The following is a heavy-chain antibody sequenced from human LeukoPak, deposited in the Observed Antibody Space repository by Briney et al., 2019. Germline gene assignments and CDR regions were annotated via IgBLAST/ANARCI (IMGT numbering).Heavy chain of an antibody. CDR3: AREATAYDSSGYYYDY. V-gene: IGHV4-4*07. CDR1: GGSISSYY. Sequence: SETLSLTCTVSGGSISSYYWSWIRQPAGKGLEWIGRIYTSGSTNYNPSLKSRVTMSVDTSKNQFSLKLSSVTAADTAVYYCAREATAYDSSGYYYDYWGQGTLVTVSS. CDR2: IYTSGST. D-gene: IGHD3-22*01. J-gene: IGHJ4*02.